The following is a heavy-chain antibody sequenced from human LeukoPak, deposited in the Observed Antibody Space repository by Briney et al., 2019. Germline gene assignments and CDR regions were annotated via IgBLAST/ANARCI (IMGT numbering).Heavy chain of an antibody. CDR1: GFTFSSYA. Sequence: GGSLRLSCAASGFTFSSYAMHWVRQAPGKGLEWVAVISYDGSNKYYADSVKGRFTISRDNSKNTLYLQMNSLRAEDTAVYYCARAGRSSGYYYFDYWGQGTLVTVSS. CDR2: ISYDGSNK. V-gene: IGHV3-30-3*01. J-gene: IGHJ4*02. CDR3: ARAGRSSGYYYFDY. D-gene: IGHD3-22*01.